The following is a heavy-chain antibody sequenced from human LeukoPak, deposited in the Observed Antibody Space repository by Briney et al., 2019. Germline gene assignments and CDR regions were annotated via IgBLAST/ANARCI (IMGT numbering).Heavy chain of an antibody. V-gene: IGHV3-53*01. CDR2: IYTGGTT. J-gene: IGHJ6*02. CDR1: GFTVSSNY. Sequence: PGGSLRLSCAASGFTVSSNYMSWVRQAPGKGLEWVSVIYTGGTTYYADSVKGRFTSSRDNSKNTLYLQMNSLRVEDTAVYYCAREAAGSQYYYGMDVWGQGTTVTVSS. D-gene: IGHD6-13*01. CDR3: AREAAGSQYYYGMDV.